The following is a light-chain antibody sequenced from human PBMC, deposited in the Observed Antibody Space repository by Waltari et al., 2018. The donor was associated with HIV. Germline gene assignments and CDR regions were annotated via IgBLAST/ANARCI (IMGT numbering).Light chain of an antibody. CDR1: QSLLDSNGFTY. Sequence: DIVMTQSPLSLPVTPGEPASISCRSSQSLLDSNGFTYLDWYLQKPGQSPQLLIYLGFNLASVVPDRFSGSGSGTDFTLKISRVEAEDVGVYYCMQSLQTPITFGPGTKVDIK. J-gene: IGKJ3*01. CDR3: MQSLQTPIT. CDR2: LGF. V-gene: IGKV2-28*01.